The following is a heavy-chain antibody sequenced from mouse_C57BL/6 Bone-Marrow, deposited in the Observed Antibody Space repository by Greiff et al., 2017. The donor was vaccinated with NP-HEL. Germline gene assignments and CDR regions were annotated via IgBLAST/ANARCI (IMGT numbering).Heavy chain of an antibody. D-gene: IGHD2-12*01. V-gene: IGHV1-81*01. CDR1: GYTFTSYG. J-gene: IGHJ3*01. Sequence: QVQLQQSGAELARPGASVKLSCKASGYTFTSYGLSWVKQRTGQGLEWIGEIYPRSGNTYYIEKFKGKATLTADKSSSTAYMELRSLTSEDSAVYFCARFPDSYYPFAYWGQGTLVTVSA. CDR2: IYPRSGNT. CDR3: ARFPDSYYPFAY.